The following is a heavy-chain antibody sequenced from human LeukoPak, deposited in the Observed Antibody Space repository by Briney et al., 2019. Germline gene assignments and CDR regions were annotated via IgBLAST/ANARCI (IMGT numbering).Heavy chain of an antibody. D-gene: IGHD6-19*01. V-gene: IGHV3-9*02. CDR1: GFISNNYA. Sequence: GGSLRLSCAGSGFISNNYAMHWVRQPPGKGLEWVSGISWNSGSIDYVDSVKGRFTISRDNAKNSLYLQMNSLRVEDTAFYYCAKDNRRHYTSGPNPDSLHWGQGALVTVSS. CDR3: AKDNRRHYTSGPNPDSLH. CDR2: ISWNSGSI. J-gene: IGHJ4*02.